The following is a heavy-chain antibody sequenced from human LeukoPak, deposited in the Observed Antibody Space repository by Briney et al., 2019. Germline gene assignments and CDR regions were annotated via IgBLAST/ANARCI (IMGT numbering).Heavy chain of an antibody. J-gene: IGHJ4*02. CDR1: GYTFSLYD. CDR2: ISPYNGDT. CDR3: ARGGSSWSPDY. D-gene: IGHD6-13*01. Sequence: GASVKVSCKASGYTFSLYDINWVRQAPGQGLEWMVCISPYNGDTNYAPRLQGRVTMTTDTSTTTAYMELRSLRSDDTAVYYCARGGSSWSPDYWGQGTLVTVSS. V-gene: IGHV1-18*01.